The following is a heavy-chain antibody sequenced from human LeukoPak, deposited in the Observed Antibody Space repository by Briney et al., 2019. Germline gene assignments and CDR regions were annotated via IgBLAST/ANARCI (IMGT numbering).Heavy chain of an antibody. CDR2: ISRGGNSI. CDR1: GFTFTDYY. D-gene: IGHD6-6*01. Sequence: GGSLRLSCAASGFTFTDYYMNWIRQAPGKGLEWVSSISRGGNSIYYADSVKGRFTISRDNAKNSLYLQMNSLRAEDTAVYYCARDWQLVVFLGYDYWGQGTLVTVSS. J-gene: IGHJ4*02. V-gene: IGHV3-11*04. CDR3: ARDWQLVVFLGYDY.